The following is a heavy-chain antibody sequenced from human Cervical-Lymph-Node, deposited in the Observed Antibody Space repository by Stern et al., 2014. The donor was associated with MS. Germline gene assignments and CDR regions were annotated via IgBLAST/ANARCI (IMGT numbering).Heavy chain of an antibody. J-gene: IGHJ4*02. Sequence: VQLVESGGGVVQPGRSLRLSCAASGFTFSSYGMHWVRQAPGKGLEWVAVIWYDGSNKYYADSVKGRFTILRENYKNTLYLAFDGRRAEHTAVYYWARGPPYYFDYWGQGTLVTVSS. CDR2: IWYDGSNK. CDR3: ARGPPYYFDY. V-gene: IGHV3-33*01. CDR1: GFTFSSYG.